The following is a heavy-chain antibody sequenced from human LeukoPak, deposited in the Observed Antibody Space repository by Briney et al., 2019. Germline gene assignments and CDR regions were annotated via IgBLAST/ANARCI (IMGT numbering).Heavy chain of an antibody. CDR3: ARTSPKNGAFDI. D-gene: IGHD2-8*01. V-gene: IGHV4-4*07. J-gene: IGHJ3*02. CDR1: GGSISSYY. Sequence: SETLPLTCTVSGGSISSYYWSWIRQPAGKGLEWIGRIYSSGSTNYNPSLNSRVTLSVDTSKNQFSLKLSSLTAADTAVYYCARTSPKNGAFDIGGQGTMVTVSS. CDR2: IYSSGST.